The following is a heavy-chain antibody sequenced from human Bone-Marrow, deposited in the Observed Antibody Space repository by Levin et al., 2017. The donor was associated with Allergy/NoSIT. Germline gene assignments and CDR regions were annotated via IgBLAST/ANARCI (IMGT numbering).Heavy chain of an antibody. CDR1: GGSISNIIYY. D-gene: IGHD2-15*01. CDR2: IYYSGNT. Sequence: SQTLSLTCTVSGGSISNIIYYWGWIRQPPGKGLEWIGSIYYSGNTYYNPSLKSRVTISVDTSKNQFSLKLSSVTAADTAVYYCARQDMAMVAATLDHWGQGTLVTVSS. J-gene: IGHJ4*02. V-gene: IGHV4-39*01. CDR3: ARQDMAMVAATLDH.